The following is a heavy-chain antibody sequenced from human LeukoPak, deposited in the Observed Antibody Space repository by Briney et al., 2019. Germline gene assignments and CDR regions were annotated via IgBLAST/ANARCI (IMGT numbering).Heavy chain of an antibody. CDR2: TYTSGSN. CDR3: ARQKAGNCFDP. CDR1: GGSISSDY. V-gene: IGHV4-4*09. Sequence: PSETLSLTCTVSGGSISSDYWSWIRQPPGKGLEWIGYTYTSGSNHYNPSLKSRVTISGDTSKNQFSLKLSSVTAADTAVYYCARQKAGNCFDPWGQGTPVTVSS. J-gene: IGHJ5*02. D-gene: IGHD6-19*01.